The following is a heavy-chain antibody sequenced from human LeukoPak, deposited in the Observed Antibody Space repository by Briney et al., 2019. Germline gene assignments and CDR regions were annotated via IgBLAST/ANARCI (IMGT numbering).Heavy chain of an antibody. V-gene: IGHV3-74*01. J-gene: IGHJ4*02. CDR1: EFTLSGYW. D-gene: IGHD5-18*01. Sequence: GGSLRLSCAASEFTLSGYWMHWVRQAPGKGLVWVSRISPDGSTTNYADSVRGRFTISRDNAKNTLYLQMSSLRADDTAVYYCARASANNYGLFDYWGQETLVPVSS. CDR3: ARASANNYGLFDY. CDR2: ISPDGSTT.